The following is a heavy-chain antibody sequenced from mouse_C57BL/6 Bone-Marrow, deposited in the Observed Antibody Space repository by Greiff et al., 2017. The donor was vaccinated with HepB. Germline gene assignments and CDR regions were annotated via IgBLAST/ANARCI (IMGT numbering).Heavy chain of an antibody. J-gene: IGHJ4*01. D-gene: IGHD2-2*01. CDR3: ARHATMVTTGVYYAMDY. V-gene: IGHV5-2*01. CDR2: INSDGGST. Sequence: EVQVVESGGGLVQPGESLKLSCESNEYEFPSHDMSWVRKTPEKRLELVAAINSDGGSTYYPDTMERRFIISRDNTKKTLYLQMSSLRSEDTALYYCARHATMVTTGVYYAMDYWGQGTSVTVSS. CDR1: EYEFPSHD.